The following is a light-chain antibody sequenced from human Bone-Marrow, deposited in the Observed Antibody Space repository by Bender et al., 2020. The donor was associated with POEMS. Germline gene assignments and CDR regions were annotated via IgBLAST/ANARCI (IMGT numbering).Light chain of an antibody. V-gene: IGLV2-23*01. J-gene: IGLJ2*01. Sequence: QSALTQPPSASGSPGQSVTISCTGSSDDVGGYNYVSWYQQHPGKAPKLMIYEGSQRPSGVSNRFSGSKSGNTASLTISGLQAEDEADYYCWSYAGSDTVVFGGGTKLTVL. CDR2: EGS. CDR1: SDDVGGYNY. CDR3: WSYAGSDTVV.